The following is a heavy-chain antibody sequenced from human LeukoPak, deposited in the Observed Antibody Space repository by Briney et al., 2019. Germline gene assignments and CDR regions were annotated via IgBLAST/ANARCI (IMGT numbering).Heavy chain of an antibody. CDR1: GYTLTELS. J-gene: IGHJ4*02. V-gene: IGHV1-24*01. CDR2: FDPEDGET. CDR3: ATGGLYSYGQSLLDY. Sequence: ASVKVSCKVSGYTLTELSMHWVRQAPGKGLEWMGGFDPEDGETIYAQKSQGRVTMTEDTSTDTAYMELSSLRSEDTAVYYCATGGLYSYGQSLLDYWGQGTLVTVSS. D-gene: IGHD5-18*01.